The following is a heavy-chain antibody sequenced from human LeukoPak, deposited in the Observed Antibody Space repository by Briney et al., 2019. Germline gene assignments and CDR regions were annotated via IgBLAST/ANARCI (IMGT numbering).Heavy chain of an antibody. CDR3: AKDGGPIVVTYDY. Sequence: TGGSLRLSCAASGFTVSSNYMSWVRQAPGKGLEWVSVIYSGGSTYYADSVKGRFTISRDNSKNTLYLQMNSLRAEDTAVYYCAKDGGPIVVTYDYWGQGTLVTVSS. D-gene: IGHD4-23*01. J-gene: IGHJ4*02. CDR1: GFTVSSNY. CDR2: IYSGGST. V-gene: IGHV3-53*01.